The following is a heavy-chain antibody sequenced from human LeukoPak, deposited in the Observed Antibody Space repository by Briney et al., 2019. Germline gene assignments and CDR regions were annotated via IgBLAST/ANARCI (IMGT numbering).Heavy chain of an antibody. CDR2: IKQDGSET. CDR3: ARRRRVYYMDV. Sequence: PGGSLRLSCAASGLTFISYWMTWGRQAPGKGLEWVANIKQDGSETYYVESVKGRFTISRDNAKNSLYLQMNSLRAEDTAVYYCARRRRVYYMDVWGKGTTVTVSS. CDR1: GLTFISYW. V-gene: IGHV3-7*01. D-gene: IGHD6-13*01. J-gene: IGHJ6*03.